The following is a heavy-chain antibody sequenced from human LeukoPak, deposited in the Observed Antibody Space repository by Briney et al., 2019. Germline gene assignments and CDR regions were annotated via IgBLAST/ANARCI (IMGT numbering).Heavy chain of an antibody. CDR3: TTGGNVIVAGTRAFDI. Sequence: GGSLRLSCTASVFTFGDYSMSWIRQAPGKGLEWVGFIRSKAYGETADYAASVKGRFTISRDDSKAIAYLQMNSLKTEDTAIYYCTTGGNVIVAGTRAFDIWGQGTMVTVSS. CDR1: VFTFGDYS. V-gene: IGHV3-49*03. CDR2: IRSKAYGETA. D-gene: IGHD6-19*01. J-gene: IGHJ3*02.